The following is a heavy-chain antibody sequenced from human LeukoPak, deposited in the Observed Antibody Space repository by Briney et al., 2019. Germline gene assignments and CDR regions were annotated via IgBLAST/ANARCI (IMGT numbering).Heavy chain of an antibody. V-gene: IGHV3-23*01. Sequence: GGSLRLSCAASGFPFSSSAMSWVRQAPGKGLEWVSFISGSGGNTKYADSVKGRFTISRDDSRNTLYLQMNSLRADDTAVYYCANGISGSSPPFGYWGQGTLVTVSS. CDR1: GFPFSSSA. CDR3: ANGISGSSPPFGY. J-gene: IGHJ4*02. D-gene: IGHD6-25*01. CDR2: ISGSGGNT.